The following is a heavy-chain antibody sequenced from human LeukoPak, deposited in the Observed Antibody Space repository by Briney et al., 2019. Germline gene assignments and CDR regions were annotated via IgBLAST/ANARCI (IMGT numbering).Heavy chain of an antibody. CDR3: ARAQRWLQAFYFDY. Sequence: GGSLRLSCAASGFTVSSNYMSWVRQAPGKGLEWVSVIYSGGSTYYADSVKGRFTISRDNSKNTLYLQMNSLRAEDTAVYYCARAQRWLQAFYFDYWGQGTLVTVSS. J-gene: IGHJ4*02. CDR2: IYSGGST. CDR1: GFTVSSNY. D-gene: IGHD5-24*01. V-gene: IGHV3-53*01.